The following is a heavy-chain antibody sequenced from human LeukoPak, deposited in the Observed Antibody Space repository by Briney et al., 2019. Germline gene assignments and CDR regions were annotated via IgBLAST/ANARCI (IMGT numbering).Heavy chain of an antibody. CDR3: ARLRAAPINSGFDY. CDR1: GGSISSASYY. CDR2: IYYSGST. V-gene: IGHV4-39*02. D-gene: IGHD6-13*01. Sequence: SETLSLTCTVSGGSISSASYYWGWIRQPPGKGLEWVGSIYYSGSTYYNPSLKSRVTISLDTSENHFSLTLSPVTAADTAVYYCARLRAAPINSGFDYWGQGTLVSVSS. J-gene: IGHJ4*02.